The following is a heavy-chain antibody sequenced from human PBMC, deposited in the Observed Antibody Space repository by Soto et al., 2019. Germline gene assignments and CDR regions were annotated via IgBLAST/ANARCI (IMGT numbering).Heavy chain of an antibody. V-gene: IGHV3-30*18. D-gene: IGHD5-18*01. CDR1: GFTFSSYG. J-gene: IGHJ4*02. CDR3: AKERTAMAEYYFDY. CDR2: ISYDGSNK. Sequence: QVQLVESGGGVVQPGRSLRLSCAASGFTFSSYGMHWVRQAPGKGLEWVAVISYDGSNKYYADSVKGRFTISRDNSKNTLYLQMNSLRAEDTAVYYCAKERTAMAEYYFDYWGQGTLVTVSS.